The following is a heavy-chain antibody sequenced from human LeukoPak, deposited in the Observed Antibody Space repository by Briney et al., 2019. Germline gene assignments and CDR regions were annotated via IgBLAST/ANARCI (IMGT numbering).Heavy chain of an antibody. CDR2: INPNSGGT. CDR1: GYTFTRYY. V-gene: IGHV1-2*02. Sequence: GASVKVSFKSSGYTFTRYYMHWVRQAPGQGREGMGWINPNSGGTNYAQKFQGRVTMTSHTSISTAYMELSRLISDDTAVYYCATVYDILTGYSYYAFDIWGQGTMVTVSS. J-gene: IGHJ3*02. D-gene: IGHD3-9*01. CDR3: ATVYDILTGYSYYAFDI.